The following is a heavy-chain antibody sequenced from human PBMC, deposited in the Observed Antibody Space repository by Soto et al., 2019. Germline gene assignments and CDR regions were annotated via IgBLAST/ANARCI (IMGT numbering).Heavy chain of an antibody. CDR3: AGRLTTAASLDY. CDR1: GGSFSGYY. Sequence: TSETLSLTCAVYGGSFSGYYWTWIRQPPGTGLEWIGEINHSGSTNYNPSLKSRVTISVDTSKNQFSLKLTSVTAADTAVYYCAGRLTTAASLDYWGRGTLVTVSS. J-gene: IGHJ4*02. CDR2: INHSGST. V-gene: IGHV4-34*01. D-gene: IGHD3-16*01.